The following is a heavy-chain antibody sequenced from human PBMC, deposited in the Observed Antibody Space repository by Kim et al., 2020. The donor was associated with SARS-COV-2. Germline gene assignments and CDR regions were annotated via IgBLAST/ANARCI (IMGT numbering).Heavy chain of an antibody. CDR1: GGSINSYY. CDR2: IYTSGGT. CDR3: AREGWEYYGQGCYVDYYYG. D-gene: IGHD3-10*01. Sequence: SETLSLTCTVSGGSINSYYWRWIRQPAGKGLEWIGRIYTSGGTNYNPSPKSRVTISVDTSKNQFFLKLSSVTAADTAVYYYAREGWEYYGQGCYVDYYYG. V-gene: IGHV4-4*07. J-gene: IGHJ6*01.